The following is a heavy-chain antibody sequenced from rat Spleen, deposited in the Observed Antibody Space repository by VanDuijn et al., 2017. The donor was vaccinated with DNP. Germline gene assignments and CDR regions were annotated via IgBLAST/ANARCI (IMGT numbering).Heavy chain of an antibody. J-gene: IGHJ2*01. CDR3: AGRPPPTRGPFDY. CDR1: GFTFSNYD. V-gene: IGHV5-7*01. D-gene: IGHD1-4*01. CDR2: ISYNGGSP. Sequence: EVQLVESGGGLVQPGRSMKLSCAASGFTFSNYDMAWVSQSPTKGLEWVATISYNGGSPYYPDAVKGRFTLSKDNAQSTRYVQMDSLKSEDTATYYCAGRPPPTRGPFDYWGQGVTVTVSS.